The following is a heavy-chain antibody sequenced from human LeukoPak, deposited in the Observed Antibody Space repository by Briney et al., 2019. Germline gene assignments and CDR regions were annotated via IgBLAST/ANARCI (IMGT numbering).Heavy chain of an antibody. CDR3: ASRYCSGGSCFSRDYYYYYMDV. D-gene: IGHD2-15*01. J-gene: IGHJ6*03. CDR1: GGTFRNYG. Sequence: SVKVSCKTPGGTFRNYGFTWVRQAPGQGLEWMGGIIPIFGTGKYAQKFQGRVTVIADEFTSTAYMELSSLRSEDTAVYYCASRYCSGGSCFSRDYYYYYMDVWGKGTTVTVSS. CDR2: IIPIFGTG. V-gene: IGHV1-69*13.